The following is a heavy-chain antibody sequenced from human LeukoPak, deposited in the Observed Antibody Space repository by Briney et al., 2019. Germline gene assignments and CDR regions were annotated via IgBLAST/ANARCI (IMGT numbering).Heavy chain of an antibody. D-gene: IGHD2-2*01. J-gene: IGHJ4*02. Sequence: GGSLRLSCAASGFTFSSYAMSWVRQAPGKGLEWVSAISGSGGSTYYADSVKGRFTISRDNSKNTLYLQMNSLRAEDTAVYYCAKPPYCSSTSCTEFDHWGQGTLVTVSS. CDR1: GFTFSSYA. CDR3: AKPPYCSSTSCTEFDH. V-gene: IGHV3-23*01. CDR2: ISGSGGST.